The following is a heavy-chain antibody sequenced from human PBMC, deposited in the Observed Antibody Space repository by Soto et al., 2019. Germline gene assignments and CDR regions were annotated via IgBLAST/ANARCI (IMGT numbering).Heavy chain of an antibody. D-gene: IGHD2-2*01. J-gene: IGHJ6*02. CDR2: INPNSGGT. CDR1: GYTFTGYY. CDR3: ARTLVVPAAGTAPGYYYYGMDV. V-gene: IGHV1-2*04. Sequence: GASVKVSCKASGYTFTGYYMHWVRQAPGQGLEWMGWINPNSGGTNYAQKFQGWVTMTRDTSISTAYMELSRLRPDDTAVYYCARTLVVPAAGTAPGYYYYGMDVWGQGTTVTVSS.